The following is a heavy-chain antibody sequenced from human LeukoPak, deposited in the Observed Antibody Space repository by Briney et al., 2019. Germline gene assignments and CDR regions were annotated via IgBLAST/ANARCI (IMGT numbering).Heavy chain of an antibody. V-gene: IGHV1-2*02. CDR1: GYTFTGYY. D-gene: IGHD3-3*01. CDR3: ARESEAHYDFWSGYYMATENYYFDY. J-gene: IGHJ4*02. Sequence: GASVKVSCKASGYTFTGYYMHWVRQAPGQGLEWMGWINPNSGGTNYAQKFQGRVTMTRDTSISTAYMELSRLRSDDTAVYYCARESEAHYDFWSGYYMATENYYFDYWGQGTLVTVSS. CDR2: INPNSGGT.